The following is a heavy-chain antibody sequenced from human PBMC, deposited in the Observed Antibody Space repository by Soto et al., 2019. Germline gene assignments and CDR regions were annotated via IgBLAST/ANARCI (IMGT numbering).Heavy chain of an antibody. V-gene: IGHV3-23*01. J-gene: IGHJ4*02. CDR3: ARGDSYYDFGIEC. CDR1: GFTFSNYA. Sequence: PGGSLRLSCAVSGFTFSNYAMSWVRQAPGKGLEWVTSISGSGARTYYADSVKGRITTSRDNPKNTLFLQVSSLRDEDTAVYYCARGDSYYDFGIECWGQGTVVTVSS. D-gene: IGHD3-3*01. CDR2: ISGSGART.